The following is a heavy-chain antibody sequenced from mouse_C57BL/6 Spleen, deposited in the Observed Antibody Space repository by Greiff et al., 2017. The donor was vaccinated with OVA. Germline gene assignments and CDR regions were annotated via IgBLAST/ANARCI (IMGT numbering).Heavy chain of an antibody. D-gene: IGHD4-1*01. V-gene: IGHV1-52*01. CDR2: IDPSDSET. J-gene: IGHJ2*01. CDR3: ASRELGRGTWSY. Sequence: QVQLQQPGAELVRPGSSVKLSCKASGYTFTSYWMHWVKQRPIQGLEWIGNIDPSDSETHYNQKFKDKATLTVDKSSSTAYMQLSSLTSEDSAVYYCASRELGRGTWSYWGQGTTLTVSS. CDR1: GYTFTSYW.